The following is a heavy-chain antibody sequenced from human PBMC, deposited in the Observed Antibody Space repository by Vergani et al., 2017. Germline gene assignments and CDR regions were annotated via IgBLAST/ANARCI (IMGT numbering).Heavy chain of an antibody. Sequence: EVQLLESGGGLVQPGGSLRLSCAASGFTFSDYYMSWVRQAPGKGLEWVSAISGSGGSTYYADSVKGRFTISRDNAKNSLYLQMNSLRDEDTAVYYCASLAAAGYYYYYGMDVWGQGTTVTVSS. CDR3: ASLAAAGYYYYYGMDV. D-gene: IGHD6-13*01. J-gene: IGHJ6*02. CDR1: GFTFSDYY. CDR2: ISGSGGST. V-gene: IGHV3-23*01.